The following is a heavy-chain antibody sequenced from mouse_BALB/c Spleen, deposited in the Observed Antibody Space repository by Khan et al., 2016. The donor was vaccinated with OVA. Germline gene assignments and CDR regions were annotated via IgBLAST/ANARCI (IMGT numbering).Heavy chain of an antibody. V-gene: IGHV5-15*02. CDR1: GFTFSDYG. J-gene: IGHJ4*01. CDR2: ISNLAYSI. Sequence: EVELVESGGGLVQPGGSRKLSCAASGFTFSDYGMAWVRQAPGKRPEWVAFISNLAYSIYYADTVTGRFTISRENAKNTLYLEMSSLRSEDTAMYYCARSWAMDYWGQGTSVTVSS. CDR3: ARSWAMDY.